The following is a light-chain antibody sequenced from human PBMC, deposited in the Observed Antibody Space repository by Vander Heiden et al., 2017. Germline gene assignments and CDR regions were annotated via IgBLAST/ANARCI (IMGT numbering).Light chain of an antibody. CDR1: QSISSY. J-gene: IGKJ1*01. CDR2: AAS. V-gene: IGKV1-39*01. CDR3: QQSYTTPPWT. Sequence: GDRVTITCRASQSISSYLNWFQPKPGKAPKLLIYAASSLQSGVPSRFSGSGSGPDFTLTISGLQPEDFAPYYCQQSYTTPPWTFGQGTKLEIK.